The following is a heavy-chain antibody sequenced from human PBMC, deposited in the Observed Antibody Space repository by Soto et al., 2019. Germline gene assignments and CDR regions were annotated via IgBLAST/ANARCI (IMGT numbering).Heavy chain of an antibody. V-gene: IGHV3-15*01. Sequence: EVHLVESGGGLVKPGGSLRLSCAASGFTFTNAWMSWVRQAPGKGLEWVGRIKWETDGGTTDYAAPVKGRFTISRDDSRNTLYLQMNNLKTDDTALYYCTTAATTVTTIDYWGQGTLVTVSS. CDR3: TTAATTVTTIDY. D-gene: IGHD4-17*01. J-gene: IGHJ4*02. CDR2: IKWETDGGTT. CDR1: GFTFTNAW.